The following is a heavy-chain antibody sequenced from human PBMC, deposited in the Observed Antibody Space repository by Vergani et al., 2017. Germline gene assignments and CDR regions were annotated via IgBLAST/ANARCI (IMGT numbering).Heavy chain of an antibody. D-gene: IGHD3-16*01. CDR3: ASNPRLGGDVVDS. V-gene: IGHV4-4*01. J-gene: IGHJ4*02. Sequence: QVQLVESGGGVVQPGGSLRLSCAASGFSFGSYGMHWVRVRQAPGKGLEWIGEIHRSRSTNYNPSLRRRVTISLDKSKNQFSLKLTSVTAADTAVYFCASNPRLGGDVVDSWGQGTLVTVSS. CDR2: IHRSRST. CDR1: GFSFGSYGM.